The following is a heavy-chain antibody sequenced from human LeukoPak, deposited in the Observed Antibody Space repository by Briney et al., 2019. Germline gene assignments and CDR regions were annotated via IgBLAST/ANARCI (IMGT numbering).Heavy chain of an antibody. V-gene: IGHV3-15*01. CDR2: IKSKTDGGTT. J-gene: IGHJ4*02. CDR3: ARGMPAAAGTLALDY. D-gene: IGHD6-13*01. Sequence: GGSLRLSCAASGFTFSNAWMSWVRQAPGKGLEWVGRIKSKTDGGTTDYAAPVKGRFTISRDDSKNTLYLQMNSLRAEDTAVYYCARGMPAAAGTLALDYWGQGTLVTVSS. CDR1: GFTFSNAW.